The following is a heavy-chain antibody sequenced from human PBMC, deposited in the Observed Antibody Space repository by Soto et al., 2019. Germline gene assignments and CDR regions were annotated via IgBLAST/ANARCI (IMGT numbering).Heavy chain of an antibody. CDR3: ARVSGWYYFDY. J-gene: IGHJ4*02. CDR1: GYTFTGYY. D-gene: IGHD6-19*01. V-gene: IGHV1-2*04. Sequence: ASVKVSCKASGYTFTGYYMHWVRQAPGQGLEWMGWINPNSGGTNYAQKFQGWVTMTRDTSISTAYMELSRLRSEDTAVYYCARVSGWYYFDYWGQGTLVTVSS. CDR2: INPNSGGT.